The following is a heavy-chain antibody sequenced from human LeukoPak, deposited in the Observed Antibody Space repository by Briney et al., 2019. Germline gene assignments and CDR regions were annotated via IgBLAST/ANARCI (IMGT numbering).Heavy chain of an antibody. Sequence: TVSSXXMSWXXQAXGXXXXXXXVIYSGGSTYYADSVKGRFTISRDNAKNPLYLQMNSLRAEDTAVYYCARMTNSGWPSYSFDFWGQGTLLTVSS. V-gene: IGHV3-53*01. J-gene: IGHJ4*02. CDR3: ARMTNSGWPSYSFDF. CDR1: TVSSXX. D-gene: IGHD6-19*01. CDR2: IYSGGST.